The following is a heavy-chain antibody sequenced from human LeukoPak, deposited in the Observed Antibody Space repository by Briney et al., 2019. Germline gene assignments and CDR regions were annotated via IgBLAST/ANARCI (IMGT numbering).Heavy chain of an antibody. D-gene: IGHD6-13*01. J-gene: IGHJ4*02. CDR3: ARDRDSSGSWEVNFDH. CDR2: IKHDGGEK. CDR1: GFTFSSYS. V-gene: IGHV3-7*03. Sequence: PGGSLRLSCAASGFTFSSYSMNWVRRAPGKGLEWVASIKHDGGEKFYVDSVKGRFIISRDDAKDSLFLQMDSLRAEDTAVYYCARDRDSSGSWEVNFDHWGQGTLVTVSS.